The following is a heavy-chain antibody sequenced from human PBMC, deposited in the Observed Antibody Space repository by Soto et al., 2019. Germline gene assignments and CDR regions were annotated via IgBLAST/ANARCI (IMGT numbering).Heavy chain of an antibody. V-gene: IGHV4-59*08. CDR1: DGSISSYY. D-gene: IGHD3-10*01. CDR2: FYYSGST. Sequence: QVQLQESGPGLVKPSETLSLTCSVSDGSISSYYWSWIRQPPGKGLQWIGYFYYSGSTDHHPSFRSRVTISVDTSRIQFSLKGSSVTAADTAVYVGARHWYGSGTHYPFDSWGQGTLVTVSS. CDR3: ARHWYGSGTHYPFDS. J-gene: IGHJ4*02.